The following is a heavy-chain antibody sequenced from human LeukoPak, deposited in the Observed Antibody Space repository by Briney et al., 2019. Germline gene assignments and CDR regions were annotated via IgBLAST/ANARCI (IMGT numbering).Heavy chain of an antibody. J-gene: IGHJ5*02. D-gene: IGHD6-13*01. CDR2: IKQDGSEK. Sequence: GGSLRLTCAASGFTFSSYWMSWVRQAPGKGREWVVNIKQDGSEKYYVDSVKGRFTISRDNAKNSLYLQMNSLRAEDTAVYYCARGEAAAAWFDPRGQGTLVTVSS. V-gene: IGHV3-7*04. CDR3: ARGEAAAAWFDP. CDR1: GFTFSSYW.